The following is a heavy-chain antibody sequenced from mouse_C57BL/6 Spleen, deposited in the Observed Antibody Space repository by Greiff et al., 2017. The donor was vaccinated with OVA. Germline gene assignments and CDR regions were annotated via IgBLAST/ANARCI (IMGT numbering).Heavy chain of an antibody. D-gene: IGHD2-4*01. V-gene: IGHV2-6-1*01. Sequence: VKLQESGPGLVAPSQSLSITCTVSGFSLTSYGVHWVRQPPGKGLEWLVVIWSDGSTTYNSALQSRLSISKDNSKSQVFLKMNSLQTDDTAMYYCARHGNDYDESSYYAMDYWGQGTSVTVSS. CDR1: GFSLTSYG. CDR3: ARHGNDYDESSYYAMDY. CDR2: IWSDGST. J-gene: IGHJ4*01.